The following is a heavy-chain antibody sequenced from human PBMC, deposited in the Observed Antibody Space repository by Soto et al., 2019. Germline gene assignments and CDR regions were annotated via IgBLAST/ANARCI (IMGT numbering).Heavy chain of an antibody. D-gene: IGHD5-18*01. CDR2: IYPGDSDT. V-gene: IGHV5-51*01. CDR1: GYSFTIYC. Sequence: PGESLKISCKGSGYSFTIYCIGWVLQMPGKGLEWMGIIYPGDSDTRYSPSFQGQVTISADKSISTAYLQWSSLKASDTAMYYCARLGLRAMVNLPPYYFDYWGQGTLVTVSS. CDR3: ARLGLRAMVNLPPYYFDY. J-gene: IGHJ4*02.